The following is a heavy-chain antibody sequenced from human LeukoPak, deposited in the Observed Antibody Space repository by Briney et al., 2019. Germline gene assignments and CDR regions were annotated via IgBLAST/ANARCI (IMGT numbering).Heavy chain of an antibody. CDR3: ARGASVTTPYYYYGMDV. V-gene: IGHV1-69*05. J-gene: IGHJ6*02. Sequence: GASVKVSCKASGGTFSSYAISWVRQAPGQGLEWMGGIIPIFGTANYAQKLQGRVTMTTDTSTSTAYMELRSLRSDDTAVYYCARGASVTTPYYYYGMDVWGQGTTVTVSS. D-gene: IGHD4-11*01. CDR1: GGTFSSYA. CDR2: IIPIFGTA.